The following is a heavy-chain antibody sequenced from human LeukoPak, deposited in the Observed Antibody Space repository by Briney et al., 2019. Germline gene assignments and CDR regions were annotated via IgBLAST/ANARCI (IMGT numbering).Heavy chain of an antibody. Sequence: GGSLRLSCVASGFTFSSDWMHWVRQGPGKGLVWVSLINPDGSSTNYADSVKGRFTISRDNAKNTVYLQMNSLRVEDTAVYYCVRYGSFSHWGQGTLVTVSS. J-gene: IGHJ4*02. V-gene: IGHV3-74*01. CDR2: INPDGSST. CDR1: GFTFSSDW. D-gene: IGHD2-15*01. CDR3: VRYGSFSH.